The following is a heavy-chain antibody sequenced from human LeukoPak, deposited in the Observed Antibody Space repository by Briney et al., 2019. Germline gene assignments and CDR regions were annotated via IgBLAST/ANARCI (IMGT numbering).Heavy chain of an antibody. D-gene: IGHD2-2*01. CDR2: VRGSGGTT. Sequence: PGGSLRLSCAASGFTLSSYAMSWVRQAPGKALEWVSAVRGSGGTTYYADSVKGRFTISRDNSKNTLYLQMSSLRAEDTAVYYCAKEPREHCSGTSCPNWIDPWGQGTLVTVSS. CDR3: AKEPREHCSGTSCPNWIDP. CDR1: GFTLSSYA. J-gene: IGHJ5*02. V-gene: IGHV3-23*01.